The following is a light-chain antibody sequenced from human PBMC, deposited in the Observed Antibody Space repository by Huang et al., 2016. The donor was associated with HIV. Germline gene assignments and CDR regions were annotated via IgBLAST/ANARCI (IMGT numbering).Light chain of an antibody. J-gene: IGKJ4*01. CDR2: GPS. V-gene: IGKV3-15*01. Sequence: EIVMTQSPATLSVSPGERATLSCRASESVNTNSAGYQQKPCQAPRLPIYGPSTRATGIPARYSGSGSETDFTLTISSVQAEDFAVYFGQQYHTWPPLTFGGGTKVEIK. CDR1: ESVNTN. CDR3: QQYHTWPPLT.